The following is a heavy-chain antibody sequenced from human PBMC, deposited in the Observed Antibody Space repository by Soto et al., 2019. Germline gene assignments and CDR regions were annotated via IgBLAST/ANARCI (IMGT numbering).Heavy chain of an antibody. CDR1: GCTFIRYY. CDR2: INPSGGNT. CDR3: ARLAAVTPPYYFDY. D-gene: IGHD4-17*01. V-gene: IGHV1-46*01. J-gene: IGHJ4*02. Sequence: AAVKVSCKACGCTFIRYYIHWVRQAPGQGLEWMGVINPSGGNTVYAQKFQGRVTMTRDTSTSTVYMELSSLRFEDTAVYYCARLAAVTPPYYFDYWGQGTQVTVSS.